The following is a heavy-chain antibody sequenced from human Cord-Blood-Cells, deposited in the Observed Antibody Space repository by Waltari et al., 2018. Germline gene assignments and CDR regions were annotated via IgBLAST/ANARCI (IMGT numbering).Heavy chain of an antibody. V-gene: IGHV4-34*01. CDR2: INHSGST. D-gene: IGHD2-2*01. CDR3: ARGLERDIVVVPAAIKLDP. J-gene: IGHJ5*02. Sequence: QVQLQQWGAGLLKPSETLSLTCAVYGGSFSGYYWSWIRQPPGKELGWIGEINHSGSTNSIPAHKSRVTISVDTSKNQVSLKLSSGTAADTAVYYCARGLERDIVVVPAAIKLDPWGQGTLVTVSS. CDR1: GGSFSGYY.